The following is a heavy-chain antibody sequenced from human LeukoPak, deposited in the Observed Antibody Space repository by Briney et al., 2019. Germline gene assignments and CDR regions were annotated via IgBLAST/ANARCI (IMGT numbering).Heavy chain of an antibody. Sequence: NPSETLSLTCAVYGGSISGNYWSWIRQPPGKELEWSREINHSRSTNYNPSLNSRITISVDTSKNQFSLKLSSVAAAATAVYYCARVVAGVGDNWFSPLGEGSLVTVS. V-gene: IGHV4-34*01. CDR2: INHSRST. J-gene: IGHJ5*02. D-gene: IGHD3-3*01. CDR3: ARVVAGVGDNWFSP. CDR1: GGSISGNY.